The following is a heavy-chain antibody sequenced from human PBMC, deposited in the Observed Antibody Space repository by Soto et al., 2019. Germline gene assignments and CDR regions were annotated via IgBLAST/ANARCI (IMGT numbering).Heavy chain of an antibody. CDR3: ASVSSGRRYYYYYMDV. CDR2: INHSGST. J-gene: IGHJ6*03. Sequence: PSETLSLTCAVYGGSFSGYYWSWIRQPPGKGLEWIGEINHSGSTNYNPSLKSRVTISVDTSKNQFSLKLSSVTAADTAVYYCASVSSGRRYYYYYMDVWGKGTTVTVSS. CDR1: GGSFSGYY. V-gene: IGHV4-34*01. D-gene: IGHD6-19*01.